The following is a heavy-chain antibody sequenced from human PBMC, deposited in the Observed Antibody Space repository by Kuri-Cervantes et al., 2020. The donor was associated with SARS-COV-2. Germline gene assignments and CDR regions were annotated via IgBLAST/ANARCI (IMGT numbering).Heavy chain of an antibody. D-gene: IGHD4-23*01. CDR1: GGTFSSYA. Sequence: SVKVSCKASGGTFSSYAISWVRQAPEQGLEWMGGIIPIFGTANYAQKFQGRVTITTDESTSTAYMELSSLRSEDTAVYYCASFYGGNSGDAFDIWGQGTMVTVSS. V-gene: IGHV1-69*05. J-gene: IGHJ3*02. CDR2: IIPIFGTA. CDR3: ASFYGGNSGDAFDI.